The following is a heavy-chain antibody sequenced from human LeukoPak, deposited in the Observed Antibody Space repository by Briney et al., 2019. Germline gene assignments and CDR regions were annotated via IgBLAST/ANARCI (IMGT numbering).Heavy chain of an antibody. CDR1: GFTFSSYA. D-gene: IGHD1-14*01. J-gene: IGHJ6*03. CDR2: ISGGAGST. V-gene: IGHV3-23*01. CDR3: ALTRIHYYYMDV. Sequence: PGGSLRLSCAASGFTFSSYAMCWVRQAPGKGLEWVSAISGGAGSTYYADSVKGRFTISRDNSKNTLYLQMNSLRGEDTAVYYCALTRIHYYYMDVWGKGTTVTVSS.